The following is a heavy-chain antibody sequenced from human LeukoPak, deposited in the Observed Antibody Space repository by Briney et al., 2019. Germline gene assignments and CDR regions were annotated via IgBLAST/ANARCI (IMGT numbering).Heavy chain of an antibody. CDR2: IRSKALGGTA. Sequence: PGGSLRLSCTGSGFRFAYYGMNWVRQAPGKGLEWVAFIRSKALGGTAEYAASVKDRFTISRDDSNNIAYLQMNSLKTEDTAVYYCARDGEGYSHGYLYYYMDVWGKGTTVTVSS. CDR3: ARDGEGYSHGYLYYYMDV. CDR1: GFRFAYYG. V-gene: IGHV3-49*04. J-gene: IGHJ6*03. D-gene: IGHD5-18*01.